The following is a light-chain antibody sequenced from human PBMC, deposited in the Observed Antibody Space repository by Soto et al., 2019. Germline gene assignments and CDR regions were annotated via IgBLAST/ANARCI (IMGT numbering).Light chain of an antibody. J-gene: IGLJ3*02. CDR1: TGAVTSDYF. CDR2: STS. CDR3: LLYYGGAWV. V-gene: IGLV7-43*01. Sequence: QAVVTQEPSLTVSPGGTVTLTCASSTGAVTSDYFPDWFQQEPGQATRTLIDSTSNKHSWTPARFSGSLLVGKAALTLSGVLPEDEAVYYCLLYYGGAWVFGGGTQMTVL.